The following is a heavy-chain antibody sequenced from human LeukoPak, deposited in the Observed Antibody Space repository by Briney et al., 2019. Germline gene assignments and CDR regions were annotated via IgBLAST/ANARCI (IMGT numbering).Heavy chain of an antibody. D-gene: IGHD3-10*01. J-gene: IGHJ4*02. CDR3: AAWIRGVIIGPSVDY. Sequence: GGSLRLSCAASGFTFSSYGMHWVRQAPGRGLEWVAVISYDGSNKYYADSVKGRFTISRDNSKNTLYLQMNSLRAEDTAVYYCAAWIRGVIIGPSVDYWGQGTLVTVSS. V-gene: IGHV3-30*03. CDR1: GFTFSSYG. CDR2: ISYDGSNK.